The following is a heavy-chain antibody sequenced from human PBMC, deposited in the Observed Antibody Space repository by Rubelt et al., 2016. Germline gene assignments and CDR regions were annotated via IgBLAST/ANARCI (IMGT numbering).Heavy chain of an antibody. CDR2: ISGSGDDT. Sequence: EVQLVESGGGLVKPGGSLRLSCAASGFTFSTYPMSWVRQAPGKGLEWVSTISGSGDDTYYADSVKGRFTISRDNFKNTLYLQVNSLRAEDTAVYYCVKDQVGGGYYTTDYWGQGTLVTVSS. CDR1: GFTFSTYP. D-gene: IGHD3-3*01. CDR3: VKDQVGGGYYTTDY. V-gene: IGHV3-23*04. J-gene: IGHJ4*02.